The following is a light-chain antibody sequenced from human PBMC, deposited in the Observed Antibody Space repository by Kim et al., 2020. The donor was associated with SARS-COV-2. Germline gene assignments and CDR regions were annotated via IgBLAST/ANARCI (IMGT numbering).Light chain of an antibody. J-gene: IGLJ2*01. V-gene: IGLV3-21*04. CDR1: NIGSKS. CDR2: YDS. CDR3: QVWDSGVV. Sequence: VAPGKKARITGGGNNIGSKSVHWDQQKPGQAPVMVIYYDSDRPTGIPERFSGSNAGNTATLTNSRVEAGDEADYYCQVWDSGVVFGGGTQLTVL.